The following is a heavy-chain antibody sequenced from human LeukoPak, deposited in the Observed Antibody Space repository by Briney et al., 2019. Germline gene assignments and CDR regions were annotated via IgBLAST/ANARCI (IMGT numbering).Heavy chain of an antibody. J-gene: IGHJ6*03. V-gene: IGHV3-48*01. CDR1: GFTFSSYS. Sequence: PGGSLRLSCAVSGFTFSSYSMNWVRQAPGKGLEWVSYISSSRSTIYYADSVKGRFTISRDNAKNSLYLQMNSLRGEDTAVYYCARDVYMDVWGKGTTVTVSS. CDR3: ARDVYMDV. CDR2: ISSSRSTI.